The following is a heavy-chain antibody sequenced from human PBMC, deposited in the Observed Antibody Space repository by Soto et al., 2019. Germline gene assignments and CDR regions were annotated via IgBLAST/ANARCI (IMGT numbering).Heavy chain of an antibody. V-gene: IGHV3-30-3*01. CDR1: GFTFSSYA. CDR3: ARGKQQLVPKGYYYGMDV. CDR2: ISYDGSNK. D-gene: IGHD6-13*01. J-gene: IGHJ6*02. Sequence: QVQLVESGGGVVQPGRSLRHSCAASGFTFSSYAMHWVRQAPGKGLEWVAVISYDGSNKYYADSVKGRFTISRDNSKNTLYLQMNSLRAEDTAVYYCARGKQQLVPKGYYYGMDVWGQGTTVTVSS.